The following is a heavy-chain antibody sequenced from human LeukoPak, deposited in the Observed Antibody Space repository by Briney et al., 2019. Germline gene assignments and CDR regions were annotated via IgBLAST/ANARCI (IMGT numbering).Heavy chain of an antibody. CDR2: INPNSGGT. V-gene: IGHV1-2*02. J-gene: IGHJ5*02. CDR1: RYTFTGYY. Sequence: GASVKVSCKASRYTFTGYYMHWVRQAPGQGLEWMGWINPNSGGTNYAQKFQGRVTMTRDTSISTAYMELSRLRSDDTAGYYCARGGSGYCSGGSCYANWFDPWGQGTLVTVSS. D-gene: IGHD2-15*01. CDR3: ARGGSGYCSGGSCYANWFDP.